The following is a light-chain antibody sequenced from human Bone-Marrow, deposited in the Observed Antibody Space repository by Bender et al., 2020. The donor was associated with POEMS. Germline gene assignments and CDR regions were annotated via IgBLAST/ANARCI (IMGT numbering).Light chain of an antibody. Sequence: QTVLTQPPSASGTPGQRVTIFCSGSSSNIGSHNVYWYRQFPGTAPKLLIYRSNQRPSGVPDRFSGSKSGNTASLTISGLQTEDEADYYCSSYAGGTSLMFGGGTRLTVL. J-gene: IGLJ3*02. CDR3: SSYAGGTSLM. CDR2: RSN. V-gene: IGLV1-44*01. CDR1: SSNIGSHN.